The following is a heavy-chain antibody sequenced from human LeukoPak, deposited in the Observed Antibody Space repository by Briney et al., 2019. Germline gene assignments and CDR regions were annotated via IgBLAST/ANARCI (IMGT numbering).Heavy chain of an antibody. J-gene: IGHJ4*02. CDR2: ISDDGSKK. CDR3: ARDWSAAVYAPFDY. V-gene: IGHV3-30*03. Sequence: PGGSLRLSCAASGSTFTSYWMTWVRQAPDKGLEWVAVISDDGSKKYHADSVKGRFTISRDNSENTLYLQMKSLRHEDTAVYYCARDWSAAVYAPFDYWGQGTLVTVSS. CDR1: GSTFTSYW. D-gene: IGHD5/OR15-5a*01.